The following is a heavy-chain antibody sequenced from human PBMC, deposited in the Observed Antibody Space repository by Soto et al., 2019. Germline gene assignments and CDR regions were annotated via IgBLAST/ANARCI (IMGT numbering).Heavy chain of an antibody. V-gene: IGHV3-23*01. CDR1: GFTFSSYA. CDR2: ISGSGGST. J-gene: IGHJ4*02. D-gene: IGHD3-10*01. CDR3: AKDPTMVRGVIPPYYFDY. Sequence: EVQLLESGGGLVQPGGSLRLSCAASGFTFSSYAMSWVRQAPGKGLEWVSAISGSGGSTYYADSVKGRFTISRDNSKNTLYLQMNSLRAEDTAVYYCAKDPTMVRGVIPPYYFDYWGQGTLVTVSS.